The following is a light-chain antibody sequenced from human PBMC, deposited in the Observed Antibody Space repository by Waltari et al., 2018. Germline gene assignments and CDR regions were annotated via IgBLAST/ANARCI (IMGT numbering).Light chain of an antibody. CDR3: QQYGTSPLLT. CDR2: GAS. Sequence: EIVLTPSLGTLSLSPGVRVTLSCKASQTITNNYLAWYQQNPGQPPRLFIYGASIRATGIPDRFSGSGSGTDFTLTISRLEPEDFAVYYCQQYGTSPLLTFGGGTKVEIK. CDR1: QTITNNY. J-gene: IGKJ4*01. V-gene: IGKV3-20*01.